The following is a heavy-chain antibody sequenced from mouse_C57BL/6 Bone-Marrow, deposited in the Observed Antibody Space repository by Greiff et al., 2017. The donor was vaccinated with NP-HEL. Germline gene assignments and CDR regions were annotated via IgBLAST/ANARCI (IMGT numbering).Heavy chain of an antibody. CDR2: INPNNGGT. D-gene: IGHD4-1*01. J-gene: IGHJ4*01. CDR3: ARYNWDGVYYAMDY. V-gene: IGHV1-22*01. CDR1: GYTFTDYN. Sequence: EVQLQQSGPELVKPGASVKMSCKASGYTFTDYNMHWVKQSHGKSLEWIGYINPNNGGTSYNQKFKGKATLTVNKSSSTAYMELRSLTSEDSAVYYCARYNWDGVYYAMDYWGQGTSVTVSS.